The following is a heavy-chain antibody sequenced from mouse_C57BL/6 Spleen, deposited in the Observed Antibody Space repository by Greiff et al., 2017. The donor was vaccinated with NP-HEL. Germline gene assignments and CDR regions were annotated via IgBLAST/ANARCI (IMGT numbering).Heavy chain of an antibody. J-gene: IGHJ4*01. Sequence: EVMLVESGGGLVKPGGSLKLSCAASGFTFSDYGMHWVRQAPEKGLEWVAYISSGSSTIYYADTVKGRFTISRDNAKNTLFLQMTSLRSEDTAMYYCARKSNYRYYYAMDYWGQGTSVTVSS. CDR3: ARKSNYRYYYAMDY. D-gene: IGHD2-5*01. CDR1: GFTFSDYG. V-gene: IGHV5-17*01. CDR2: ISSGSSTI.